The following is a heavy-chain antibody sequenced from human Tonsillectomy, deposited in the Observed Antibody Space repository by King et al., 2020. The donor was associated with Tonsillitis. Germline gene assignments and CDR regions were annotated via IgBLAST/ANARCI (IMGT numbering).Heavy chain of an antibody. D-gene: IGHD3-3*01. Sequence: QLQESGPGLVKPSETLSLTCDVSADSMKTYKWSWIRQPPGKGLEWIGHIYSSGSTNYNPSLKSRVTISIDTSKNQFSLKLNSPTVADTAVYYCAREWSGFDFWGHGTMVIISS. CDR2: IYSSGST. CDR3: AREWSGFDF. J-gene: IGHJ3*01. V-gene: IGHV4-59*01. CDR1: ADSMKTYK.